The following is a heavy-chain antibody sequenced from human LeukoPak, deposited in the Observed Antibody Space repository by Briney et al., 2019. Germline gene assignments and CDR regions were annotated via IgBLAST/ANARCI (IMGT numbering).Heavy chain of an antibody. V-gene: IGHV3-30*02. CDR3: AKDYGSGCSGGSCYSAEYFQH. CDR2: IRYDGSNE. J-gene: IGHJ1*01. D-gene: IGHD2-15*01. CDR1: GFTFSSYG. Sequence: GGSLRLSCAASGFTFSSYGMHWVRQAPGKGLEWVAFIRYDGSNEYYADSVKGRFTISRDNSKNTLYLQMNSLRAEDTAVYYCAKDYGSGCSGGSCYSAEYFQHWGQGTLVTVSS.